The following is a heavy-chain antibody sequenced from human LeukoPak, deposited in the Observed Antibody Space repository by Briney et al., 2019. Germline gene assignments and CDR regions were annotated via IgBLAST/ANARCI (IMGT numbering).Heavy chain of an antibody. CDR1: GFTFSSYW. D-gene: IGHD2-15*01. J-gene: IGHJ6*03. CDR3: ARVRTQDIVVVVADLPRSYYMDV. CDR2: IKQDGSEK. Sequence: GGSLRLSCAASGFTFSSYWMSWVRQAPGKGLEWVANIKQDGSEKYYVDSVKGRFTISRDNAKNSLYLQMNSLRAEDTAVYYCARVRTQDIVVVVADLPRSYYMDVWGKGTTVTVSS. V-gene: IGHV3-7*01.